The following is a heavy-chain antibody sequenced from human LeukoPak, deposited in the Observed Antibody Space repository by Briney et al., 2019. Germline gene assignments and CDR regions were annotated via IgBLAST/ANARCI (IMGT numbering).Heavy chain of an antibody. CDR3: ARNRYYYGSGNYGVPNWFDP. V-gene: IGHV4-61*02. D-gene: IGHD3-10*01. Sequence: SETLSLTCTVSGGSISSGTSYWSWIRQPAGKGLEWIGRIYTSGSTNYNPSLKSRVTISVDTSKNQFSLKLNSVTAADTAVYYCARNRYYYGSGNYGVPNWFDPWGQGTLVTVSS. J-gene: IGHJ5*02. CDR2: IYTSGST. CDR1: GGSISSGTSY.